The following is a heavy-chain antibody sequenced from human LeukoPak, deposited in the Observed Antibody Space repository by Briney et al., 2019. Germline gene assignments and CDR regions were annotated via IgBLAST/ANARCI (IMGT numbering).Heavy chain of an antibody. CDR3: AKDFGGGSWCFDH. Sequence: GGSLRLSCAASGFIFTTHGMHWVRQAPGKGLEWVAFIRHGDSEKKYAGSVKGRFTISRDNSKNTVFLQMNSLRIEDTAVYYCAKDFGGGSWCFDHWGQGTLVTVSS. CDR2: IRHGDSEK. CDR1: GFIFTTHG. J-gene: IGHJ4*02. D-gene: IGHD2-21*01. V-gene: IGHV3-30*02.